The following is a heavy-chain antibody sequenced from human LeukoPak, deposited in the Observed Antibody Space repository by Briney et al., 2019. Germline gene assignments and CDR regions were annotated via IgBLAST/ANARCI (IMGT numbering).Heavy chain of an antibody. CDR1: GFTFSSYG. D-gene: IGHD4-11*01. CDR3: AKGHFSNFDP. J-gene: IGHJ5*02. CDR2: ISGSGGGGST. Sequence: PGGSLRLSCAASGFTFSSYGMSWVRQAPGKGLEWVSAISGSGGGGSTNYADSVRGRFTISRDNSKNTLYLQMNSLRAEDTALYYCAKGHFSNFDPWGQGTLVTVSS. V-gene: IGHV3-23*01.